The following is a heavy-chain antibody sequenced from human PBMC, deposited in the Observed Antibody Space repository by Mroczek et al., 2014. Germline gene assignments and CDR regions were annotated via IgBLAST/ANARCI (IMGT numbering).Heavy chain of an antibody. D-gene: IGHD3-3*01. CDR1: GYTFTSYD. CDR2: MNPNSGNT. V-gene: IGHV1-8*01. CDR3: ATSYRSGFLEWLPEGY. Sequence: SGAEVKKPGASVKVSCKASGYTFTSYDINWVRQATGQGLEWMGWMNPNSGNTGYAQKFQGRVTMTRNTSISTAYTELSSLRSEDTAVYYCATSYRSGFLEWLPEGYWGQGTLVTVSS. J-gene: IGHJ4*02.